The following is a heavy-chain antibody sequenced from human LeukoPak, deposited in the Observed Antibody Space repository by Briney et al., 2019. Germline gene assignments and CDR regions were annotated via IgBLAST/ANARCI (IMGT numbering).Heavy chain of an antibody. Sequence: GGSLRLSCSASGFTFDTYVMHWVRQAPGKGLEYVSGISSNGRTTFSADSVKGRFTISRDNSKNTLFLQMTSLRAEDTAVYYCVDQISGWVYWGQGTLVTVSS. CDR1: GFTFDTYV. V-gene: IGHV3-64D*06. CDR2: ISSNGRTT. D-gene: IGHD6-19*01. J-gene: IGHJ4*02. CDR3: VDQISGWVY.